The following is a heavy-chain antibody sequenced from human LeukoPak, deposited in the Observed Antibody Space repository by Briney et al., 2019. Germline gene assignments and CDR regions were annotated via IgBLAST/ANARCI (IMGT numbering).Heavy chain of an antibody. CDR1: GGSISSYY. CDR2: IYYSGNT. CDR3: ARTYCSGGSCHFDY. V-gene: IGHV4-59*08. Sequence: SETLSLTCTVSGGSISSYYWSWIRQPPGKGLEWIGYIYYSGNTDSDPSLKSRVTISVDTSKNQFSLKLSSVTAADTAVYYCARTYCSGGSCHFDYWGQGTLVTVSS. J-gene: IGHJ4*02. D-gene: IGHD2-15*01.